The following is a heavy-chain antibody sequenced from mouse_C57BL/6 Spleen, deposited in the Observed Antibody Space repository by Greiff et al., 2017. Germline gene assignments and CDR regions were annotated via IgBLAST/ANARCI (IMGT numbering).Heavy chain of an antibody. CDR1: GYTFTSYW. J-gene: IGHJ3*01. V-gene: IGHV1-7*01. CDR3: ARPYYGSPAWFAY. D-gene: IGHD1-1*01. CDR2: INPSSGYT. Sequence: QVQLQQSGAELAKPGASVKLSCKASGYTFTSYWMHWVKQRPGQGLEWIGYINPSSGYTKYNQKFKDKATLTADKSSSTAYMQLSSLTYEYSAVYYCARPYYGSPAWFAYWGQGTLVTVSA.